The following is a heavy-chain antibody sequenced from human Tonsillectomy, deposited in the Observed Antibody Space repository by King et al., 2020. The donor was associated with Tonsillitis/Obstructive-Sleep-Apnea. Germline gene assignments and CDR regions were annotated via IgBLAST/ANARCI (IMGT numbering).Heavy chain of an antibody. CDR3: ARDDYDYIWGSYRKVDY. CDR2: IHSDCSSA. Sequence: VQLVESGGGLVQPGGYLRLSCAASGFTFSSYWMHWVRQVPGKGLVLGSRIHSDCSSANYADPVKGRFTISRDKAKNTLEPQMNSLRAEDTAVYYCARDDYDYIWGSYRKVDYWGQGTLVTVSS. D-gene: IGHD3-16*02. CDR1: GFTFSSYW. V-gene: IGHV3-74*01. J-gene: IGHJ4*02.